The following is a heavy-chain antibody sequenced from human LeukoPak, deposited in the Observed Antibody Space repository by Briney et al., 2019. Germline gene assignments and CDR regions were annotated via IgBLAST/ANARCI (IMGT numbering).Heavy chain of an antibody. CDR1: GFTFSTSG. Sequence: PGGSLRLSCATSGFTFSTSGMHWVRQAPGKGLEWVAFIRYDGSNTYHADSVKGRFTISRDNSKNTLYLQMNSLRAEDTAVYYCAKDLLYYYDSSGGPWGQGTLVTVSS. CDR2: IRYDGSNT. V-gene: IGHV3-30*02. J-gene: IGHJ5*02. CDR3: AKDLLYYYDSSGGP. D-gene: IGHD3-22*01.